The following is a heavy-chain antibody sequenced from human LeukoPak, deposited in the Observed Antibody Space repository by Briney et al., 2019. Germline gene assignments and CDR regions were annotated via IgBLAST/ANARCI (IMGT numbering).Heavy chain of an antibody. CDR1: GGSIDITTYY. Sequence: SETLSLTCTVSGGSIDITTYYWGWIRQPPGKGLEWIGTIYYSGRTYYNPSLKSRVTISVDTSKNQFSLKLNSMTAADTAVYYCANLGYYNYGMDVWGQGTTVTVSS. CDR2: IYYSGRT. J-gene: IGHJ6*02. V-gene: IGHV4-39*01. CDR3: ANLGYYNYGMDV.